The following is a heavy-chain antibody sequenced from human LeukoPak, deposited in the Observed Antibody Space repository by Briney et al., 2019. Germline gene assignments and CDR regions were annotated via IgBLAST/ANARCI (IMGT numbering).Heavy chain of an antibody. Sequence: SETLSLTCTVSGGSISSSSYYWGWIRQPPGKGREWIGSIYYSGSTYYNPSLKSRVTISVDTSKNQFSLKLSSVTAADTAVYYCARPTLGYCSSTSCYQNYYYYMDVWGKGTTVTVSS. CDR2: IYYSGST. D-gene: IGHD2-2*01. CDR1: GGSISSSSYY. J-gene: IGHJ6*03. CDR3: ARPTLGYCSSTSCYQNYYYYMDV. V-gene: IGHV4-39*01.